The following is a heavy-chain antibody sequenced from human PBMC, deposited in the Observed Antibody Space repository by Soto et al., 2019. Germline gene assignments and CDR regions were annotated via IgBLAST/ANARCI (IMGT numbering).Heavy chain of an antibody. CDR3: AREYGSSWYPSNWFDP. J-gene: IGHJ5*02. CDR1: GFTFSSYW. Sequence: EVQLVESGGGLVQPGGSLRLSCAASGFTFSSYWMSWVRQAPGKGLEWVANIKQDGSEKYYVDSVKGRFTISRDNAKNSLYLQMNSLRDEDTAVYYCAREYGSSWYPSNWFDPWGQGTLVTVSS. CDR2: IKQDGSEK. V-gene: IGHV3-7*01. D-gene: IGHD6-13*01.